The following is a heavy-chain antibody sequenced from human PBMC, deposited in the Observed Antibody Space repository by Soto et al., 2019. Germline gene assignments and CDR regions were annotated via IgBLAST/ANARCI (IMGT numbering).Heavy chain of an antibody. CDR1: GFSLSDYG. CDR3: ARKRWRKYCTTTKCYVLQL. V-gene: IGHV3-30*03. J-gene: IGHJ1*01. CDR2: ISYDGSHK. Sequence: VESGGGVIQPGGSLKLSCAASGFSLSDYGMHWVRQAPGKGLEWVAVISYDGSHKDHADSVKGRFTVSRDNARDTLHRDMYSLRPEDTAVYFCARKRWRKYCTTTKCYVLQLWGQGTLVTVSS. D-gene: IGHD2-2*01.